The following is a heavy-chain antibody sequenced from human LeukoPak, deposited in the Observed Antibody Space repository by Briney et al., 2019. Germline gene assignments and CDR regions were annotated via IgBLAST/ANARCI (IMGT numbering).Heavy chain of an antibody. CDR2: INHSGST. CDR3: ARRGRLLLLSVYYFDY. V-gene: IGHV4-34*01. CDR1: GGSFSGYY. J-gene: IGHJ4*02. Sequence: AETLSLTCAVYGGSFSGYYWSCIRQPPGKGLEWIGEINHSGSTNYNPSLKSRVTISVDTSKNQFSLKLSSVTAADTAVYYCARRGRLLLLSVYYFDYWGQGTLVTVSS. D-gene: IGHD3-22*01.